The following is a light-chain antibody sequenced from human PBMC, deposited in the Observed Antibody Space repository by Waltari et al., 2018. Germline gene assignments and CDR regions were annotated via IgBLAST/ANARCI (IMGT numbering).Light chain of an antibody. Sequence: QSALTQPASVSGSPGQSITISCTGTSSDVGSYNLVSWYQQHPGKAPKLMIYEVSKRPSGVSNHFSGSKSGNTASLTISGLQAEDEADYYCCSYAGSSPPWVFGGGTKLTVL. CDR1: SSDVGSYNL. V-gene: IGLV2-23*02. CDR3: CSYAGSSPPWV. CDR2: EVS. J-gene: IGLJ3*02.